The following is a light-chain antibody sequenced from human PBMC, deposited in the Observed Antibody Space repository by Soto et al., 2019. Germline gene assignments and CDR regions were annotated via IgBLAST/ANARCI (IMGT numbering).Light chain of an antibody. CDR3: QQRSDWPLT. V-gene: IGKV3-11*01. CDR1: QSIGDS. Sequence: EIVLTQSPATVSFSPGERATLSCRASQSIGDSLAWYQQKPAQAPRLLISDASNRAPGIPARFSGSGSGTDFTLTISRLEPEDFAVYHCQQRSDWPLTFGGGTKVELK. J-gene: IGKJ4*01. CDR2: DAS.